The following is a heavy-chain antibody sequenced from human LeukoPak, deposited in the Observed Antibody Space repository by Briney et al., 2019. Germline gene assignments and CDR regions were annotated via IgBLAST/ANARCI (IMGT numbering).Heavy chain of an antibody. CDR3: ARQKCTSTSCLTKNAFDI. V-gene: IGHV4-4*09. D-gene: IGHD2-2*01. CDR1: GSISSYY. Sequence: SETLSLTCTVSGSISSYYWSWIRPPPGKGVEWIGYIYTSGSTNYNPSPKSRVTISLDTSNNQFSLDLSSVTAADTAVYYCARQKCTSTSCLTKNAFDIWGQGTMVTVSS. J-gene: IGHJ3*02. CDR2: IYTSGST.